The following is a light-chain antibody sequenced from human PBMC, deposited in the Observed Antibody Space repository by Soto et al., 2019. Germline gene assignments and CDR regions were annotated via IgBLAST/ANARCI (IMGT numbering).Light chain of an antibody. Sequence: EIVMTQSPATLSVSPGERATLSCRASQSVSSNLAWYQQKPGQAPRLLIYGPSTRATGIPARFSGSVSETEFTLTISSLQSEDFAVYYCQQYNNWLHTFGQGTKLEIK. CDR2: GPS. CDR1: QSVSSN. V-gene: IGKV3-15*01. J-gene: IGKJ2*01. CDR3: QQYNNWLHT.